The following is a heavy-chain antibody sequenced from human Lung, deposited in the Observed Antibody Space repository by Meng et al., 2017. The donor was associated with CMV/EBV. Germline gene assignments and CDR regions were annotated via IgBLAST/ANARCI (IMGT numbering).Heavy chain of an antibody. CDR1: GYSFNSYI. D-gene: IGHD3-10*01. CDR2: VNSYTGDT. V-gene: IGHV1-18*04. Sequence: ASXXVSCKAYGYSFNSYIISWVRQAPGQGLEWMGWVNSYTGDTDYAQQFQERITMTTDTSTTTVYMELRSLRTDDTAAYYCARISMIRGIIITGWFDPWGQGTLVPVSS. CDR3: ARISMIRGIIITGWFDP. J-gene: IGHJ5*02.